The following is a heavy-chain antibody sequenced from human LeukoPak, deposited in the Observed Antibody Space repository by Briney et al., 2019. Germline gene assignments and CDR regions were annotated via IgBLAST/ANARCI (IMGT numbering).Heavy chain of an antibody. CDR1: GYTFTSYY. V-gene: IGHV1-46*01. D-gene: IGHD6-13*01. CDR3: ARGPHSSSWPDIPRDY. CDR2: INPSDDST. Sequence: ASVKVSCKASGYTFTSYYMHWVRQAPGQGLEWMGIINPSDDSTSSAQKFQGRFTLTRDTSTSTVYMELSSLRSEDTALYYCARGPHSSSWPDIPRDYWGQGTLVTVSS. J-gene: IGHJ4*02.